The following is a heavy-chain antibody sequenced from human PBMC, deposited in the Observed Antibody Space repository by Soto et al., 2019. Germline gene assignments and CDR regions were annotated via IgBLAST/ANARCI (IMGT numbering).Heavy chain of an antibody. D-gene: IGHD1-1*01. Sequence: QVQLVQSGSEVKEPGSSVKISCKTSEDTFSIYTLSWVRQAPGQGLVWMGRVLPFLDVTTYSQRFQGRVTITADRSTTTAYMELSSLTFEDTAVYYCARDRKKSNWPNFDSWGPGTLVTVSS. CDR1: EDTFSIYT. CDR2: VLPFLDVT. CDR3: ARDRKKSNWPNFDS. V-gene: IGHV1-69*02. J-gene: IGHJ4*02.